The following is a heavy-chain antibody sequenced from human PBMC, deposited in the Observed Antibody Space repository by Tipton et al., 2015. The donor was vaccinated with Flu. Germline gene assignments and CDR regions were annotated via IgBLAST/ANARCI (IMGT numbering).Heavy chain of an antibody. CDR3: ARDLATPFYDILTGYPMLAFDI. V-gene: IGHV4-59*01. J-gene: IGHJ3*02. CDR2: IYYSGST. CDR1: GGSISSYY. Sequence: TLSFTCTVSGGSISSYYWSWIRQPPGKGLEWIGYIYYSGSTNYNPSLKSRVTISVDTSKNQFSLKLSSVTAADTAVYYCARDLATPFYDILTGYPMLAFDIWGQGTMVTVSS. D-gene: IGHD3-9*01.